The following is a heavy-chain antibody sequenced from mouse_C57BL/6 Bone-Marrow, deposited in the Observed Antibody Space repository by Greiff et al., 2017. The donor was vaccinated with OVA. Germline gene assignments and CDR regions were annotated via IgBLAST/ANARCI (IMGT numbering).Heavy chain of an antibody. CDR3: ARGSNSAWFAY. J-gene: IGHJ3*01. V-gene: IGHV1-50*01. CDR1: GYTFTSYW. CDR2: IDPSDSYT. D-gene: IGHD2-5*01. Sequence: VQLQQPGAELVKPGASVKLSCKASGYTFTSYWMQWVKQRPGQGLEWIGEIDPSDSYTNYNQKFKGKATLTVDTSSSTAYMQLSSLTSEDSAVYYWARGSNSAWFAYWGQGTLVTVSA.